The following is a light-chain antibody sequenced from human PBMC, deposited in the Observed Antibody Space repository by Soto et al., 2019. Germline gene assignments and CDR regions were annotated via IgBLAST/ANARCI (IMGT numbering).Light chain of an antibody. Sequence: EIVMTQSPATLSVFPGEAANLXCRASQSVSSYLAWYQQRSGQAQRPLIXGASTRATGIQARLSGSGSGTEFTLTISSLQSEDFAVYYCQQDNNWPPARRTFGQGTKVDIK. J-gene: IGKJ1*01. CDR1: QSVSSY. CDR2: GAS. CDR3: QQDNNWPPARRT. V-gene: IGKV3-15*01.